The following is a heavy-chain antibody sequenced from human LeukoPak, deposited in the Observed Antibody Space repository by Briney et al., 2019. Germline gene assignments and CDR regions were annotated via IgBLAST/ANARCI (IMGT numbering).Heavy chain of an antibody. Sequence: GSLRLSCAASGFTFSNAWMNWVRQAPGKGLEWVSAISGSGGSTYYADSVKGRFTIPRDNSKNTLYLQMNSLRAEDTAVYYCANLAVAGKGYWGQGTLVTVSS. D-gene: IGHD6-19*01. CDR3: ANLAVAGKGY. J-gene: IGHJ4*02. V-gene: IGHV3-23*01. CDR2: ISGSGGST. CDR1: GFTFSNAW.